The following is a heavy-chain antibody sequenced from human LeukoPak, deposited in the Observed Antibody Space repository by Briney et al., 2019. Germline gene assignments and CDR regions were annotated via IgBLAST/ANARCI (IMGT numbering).Heavy chain of an antibody. Sequence: SETLSLTCTVSGGSISSSSYYWGWIRQPPGKGLEWIGSIYYSGSTYYNPSLKSRVTISVDTSKNQFSLKLSSVTAADTAVYYCARDFHKDNFDYWGQETLATVPS. CDR1: GGSISSSSYY. CDR2: IYYSGST. CDR3: ARDFHKDNFDY. J-gene: IGHJ4*02. V-gene: IGHV4-39*07.